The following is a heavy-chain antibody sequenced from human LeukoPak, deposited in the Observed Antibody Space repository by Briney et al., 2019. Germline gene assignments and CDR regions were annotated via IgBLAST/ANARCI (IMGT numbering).Heavy chain of an antibody. CDR3: ARLVVVPSVWFDP. J-gene: IGHJ5*02. CDR2: IYYSGST. D-gene: IGHD2-2*01. Sequence: PSETLSLTCTVSGGSISSSSYYWGWIRQPPGKGLEWIGSIYYSGSTYYNPSLKSRVTISVDTSKNQFSLKLSSVTAADTAVYYCARLVVVPSVWFDPWGQGTLVTVSS. CDR1: GGSISSSSYY. V-gene: IGHV4-39*01.